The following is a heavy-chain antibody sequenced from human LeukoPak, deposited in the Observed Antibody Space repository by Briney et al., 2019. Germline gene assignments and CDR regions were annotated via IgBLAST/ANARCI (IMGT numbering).Heavy chain of an antibody. V-gene: IGHV2-70*04. CDR2: IDGDDNK. D-gene: IGHD6-13*01. J-gene: IGHJ4*02. CDR1: GFSLSTSGMR. CDR3: VRSGYSSPFDY. Sequence: SGPTLVNPTQTLTLTCTFSGFSLSTSGMRVSWIRQPPGKALEWLARIDGDDNKLYSASQKTRLTISKDTSENQMVLTMTNMDPVDTATYFCVRSGYSSPFDYWGQGTLVTVSS.